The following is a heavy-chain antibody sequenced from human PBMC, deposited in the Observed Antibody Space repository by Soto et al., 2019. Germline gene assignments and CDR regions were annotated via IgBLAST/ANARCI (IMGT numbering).Heavy chain of an antibody. V-gene: IGHV5-51*01. J-gene: IGHJ6*02. Sequence: PVESQKIPCNGSGYTFTNYWIGWVRQMPGKGLEWMGIIYPGDSDTKYNPSFQGQVTISADKSITTTYLQWSSLKASDTAIYYCAASIFYYGMDVWGQGTTVTVSS. CDR2: IYPGDSDT. CDR1: GYTFTNYW. CDR3: AASIFYYGMDV.